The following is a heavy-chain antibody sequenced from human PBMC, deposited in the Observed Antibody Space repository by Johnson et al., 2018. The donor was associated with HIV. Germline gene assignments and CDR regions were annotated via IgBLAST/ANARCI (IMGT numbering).Heavy chain of an antibody. CDR2: IKQDGSEK. D-gene: IGHD6-13*01. V-gene: IGHV3-7*05. CDR3: ARSLAAAGLYDAFDI. CDR1: GFTFRRYW. Sequence: VQLVESGGGLVQPGGSLRLSCAASGFTFRRYWMSWVRQAPGKGLEWVANIKQDGSEKYYVDSVKGRFTISRDNAKNSLYMQMNSLRAEDTAVYYCARSLAAAGLYDAFDIWGQGTMVTVSS. J-gene: IGHJ3*02.